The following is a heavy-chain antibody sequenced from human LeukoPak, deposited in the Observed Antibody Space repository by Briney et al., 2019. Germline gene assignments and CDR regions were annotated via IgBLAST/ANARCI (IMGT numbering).Heavy chain of an antibody. CDR3: ARDGGIGDYYFDY. CDR2: IYYSGST. Sequence: SETLSLTCTVSGGSISSYYWSWLRQPPGKGLEWIGYIYYSGSTNYNPSLKSRVTISVDTSKNQFSLKLSSVTAADTAVYYCARDGGIGDYYFDYWGQGTLVTVSS. V-gene: IGHV4-59*01. J-gene: IGHJ4*02. D-gene: IGHD3-16*01. CDR1: GGSISSYY.